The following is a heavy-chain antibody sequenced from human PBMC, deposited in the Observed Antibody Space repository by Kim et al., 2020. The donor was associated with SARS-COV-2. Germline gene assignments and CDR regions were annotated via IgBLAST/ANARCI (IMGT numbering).Heavy chain of an antibody. CDR2: VFHSGTT. CDR3: ARLTHTMFFFDWFFFDI. D-gene: IGHD3-9*01. Sequence: SETLSLTCTVSGVPITNSSYFWGWIRQPPGKGLEWIGTVFHSGTTYYNPSLKSRVTLSVDTSSNQFSLMVPSVPAADTAVYYCARLTHTMFFFDWFFFDIWGQGTMVTVSS. V-gene: IGHV4-39*01. CDR1: GVPITNSSYF. J-gene: IGHJ3*02.